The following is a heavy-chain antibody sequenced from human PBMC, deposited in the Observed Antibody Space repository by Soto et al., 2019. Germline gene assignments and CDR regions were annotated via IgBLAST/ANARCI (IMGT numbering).Heavy chain of an antibody. V-gene: IGHV3-23*01. J-gene: IGHJ4*01. CDR1: GFTFSSNG. CDR2: ISGSGRNT. CDR3: ARDSGYGSGSSVNHYLDC. D-gene: IGHD3-10*01. Sequence: GGSLRLSCATSGFTFSSNGMSWVRQAPGKGLDWVSGISGSGRNTYYADSVKGRFTISRDNSKNTLYLQMDSLRAEDTAVYYCARDSGYGSGSSVNHYLDCWGRGTLVTVSS.